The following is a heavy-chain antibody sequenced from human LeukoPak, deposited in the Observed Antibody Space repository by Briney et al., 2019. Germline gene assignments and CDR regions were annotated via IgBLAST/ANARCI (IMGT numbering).Heavy chain of an antibody. Sequence: PGGSLRLSRAASGFTFSSYAMHWVRQAPGKGLEWVAVISYDGSNKYYADSVKGRFTISRDNAKNSLYLQMNSLRAEDTAVYYCARDLDSSGYYYWYFDLWGRGTLVTVSS. CDR2: ISYDGSNK. CDR3: ARDLDSSGYYYWYFDL. J-gene: IGHJ2*01. D-gene: IGHD3-22*01. CDR1: GFTFSSYA. V-gene: IGHV3-30*04.